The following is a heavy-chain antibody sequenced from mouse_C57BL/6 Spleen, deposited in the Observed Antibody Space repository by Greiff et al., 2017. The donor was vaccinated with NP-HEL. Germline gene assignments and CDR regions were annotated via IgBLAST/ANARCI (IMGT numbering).Heavy chain of an antibody. CDR3: ARDTTVVNYFDY. Sequence: QVQLKQPGAELVKPGASVKLSCKASGYTFTSYWMHWVKQRPGQGLEWIGMIHPNSGSTNYNEKFKSKATLTVDKSSSTAYMQLSSLTSEDSAVYYCARDTTVVNYFDYWGQGTTLTVSS. J-gene: IGHJ2*01. CDR2: IHPNSGST. V-gene: IGHV1-64*01. CDR1: GYTFTSYW. D-gene: IGHD1-1*01.